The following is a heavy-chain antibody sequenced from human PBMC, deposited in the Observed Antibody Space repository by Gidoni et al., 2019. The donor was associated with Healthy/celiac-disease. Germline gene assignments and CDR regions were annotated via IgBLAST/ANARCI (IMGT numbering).Heavy chain of an antibody. V-gene: IGHV4-61*02. D-gene: IGHD3-3*01. J-gene: IGHJ3*02. CDR2: IHTSGST. Sequence: QVQLQESGPGLVKPSQTLSPTCTVSGGSISSGSYYWSWIRQPAGKGLEWIGRIHTSGSTNYNPSLKSRVTISVDTSKNQFSLKLSSVTAADTAVYYCARSPQYYDFWSGSDDAFDIWGQGTMVTVSS. CDR1: GGSISSGSYY. CDR3: ARSPQYYDFWSGSDDAFDI.